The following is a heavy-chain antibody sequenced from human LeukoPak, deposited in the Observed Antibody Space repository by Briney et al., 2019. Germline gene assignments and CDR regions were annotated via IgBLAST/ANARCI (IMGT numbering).Heavy chain of an antibody. D-gene: IGHD3-10*01. J-gene: IGHJ4*02. CDR1: GYTFTDYY. CDR3: ARGPSGLN. V-gene: IGHV1-2*06. Sequence: ASVKVSCKASGYTFTDYYVHWVRLVPGQGLEWMGRISPNSGATNYAEKFQGRVTMTRDTSISTAYIELSRLRSDDTAVYYCARGPSGLNWGQGTLVTVSS. CDR2: ISPNSGAT.